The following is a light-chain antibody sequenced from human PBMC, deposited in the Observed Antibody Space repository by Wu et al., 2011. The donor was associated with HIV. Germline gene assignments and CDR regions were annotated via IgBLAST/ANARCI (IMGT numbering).Light chain of an antibody. V-gene: IGKV3D-20*02. Sequence: EIVLTQSPATLSLFPGERATLSCRASQTVSSNYLAWYQQKPGQAPRLLIYGASSRATGIPDRFSGSGSGTDFTLTVSRLEPEDFASLYCQQRSKWPLTFGGGTRGG. CDR3: QQRSKWPLT. CDR2: GAS. J-gene: IGKJ4*01. CDR1: QTVSSNY.